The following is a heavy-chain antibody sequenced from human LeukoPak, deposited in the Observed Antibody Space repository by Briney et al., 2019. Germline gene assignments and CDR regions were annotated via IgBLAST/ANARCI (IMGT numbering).Heavy chain of an antibody. CDR1: GFTFSSYR. CDR3: ARDTRTFDY. CDR2: IKQDGSGK. Sequence: GGSLRLSCAASGFTFSSYRMNWVRQAPGKGLEWVANIKQDGSGKYYVDSVKGRFTISRDNAKNSLFLQMNRLRAEDTAVYYCARDTRTFDYWRQGTQVTVPS. D-gene: IGHD2-15*01. J-gene: IGHJ4*02. V-gene: IGHV3-7*01.